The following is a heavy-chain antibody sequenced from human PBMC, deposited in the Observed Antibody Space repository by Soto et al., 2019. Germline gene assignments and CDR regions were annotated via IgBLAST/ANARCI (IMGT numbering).Heavy chain of an antibody. J-gene: IGHJ6*02. CDR1: GGSISSSSYY. V-gene: IGHV4-39*07. Sequence: PSETLSLTCTVSGGSISSSSYYWGWIRQPPGKGLERIGSIFYSGSTNYNPSLKSRVTISVDKSKNQFSLKLSSVTAADTAVYYCARDGWYYDILPSHYYYGMDVWGQGTTVTVSS. CDR2: IFYSGST. D-gene: IGHD3-9*01. CDR3: ARDGWYYDILPSHYYYGMDV.